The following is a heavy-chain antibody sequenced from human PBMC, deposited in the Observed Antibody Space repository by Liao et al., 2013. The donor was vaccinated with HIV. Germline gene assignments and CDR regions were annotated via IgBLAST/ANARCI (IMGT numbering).Heavy chain of an antibody. V-gene: IGHV4-30-4*08. J-gene: IGHJ1*01. CDR1: GGSISSGEHY. CDR3: ARGTYYFGSGTTHQYFQH. D-gene: IGHD3-10*01. CDR2: IYYSGST. Sequence: QVQLQESGPGLVKSSQTLSLTCTVSGGSISSGEHYWSWIRQPPGKGLEWIGYIYYSGSTNYNPSLKSRVTISVDTSKNQFSLKLNSVTAADTAVYYCARGTYYFGSGTTHQYFQHWGQGTLVTVSS.